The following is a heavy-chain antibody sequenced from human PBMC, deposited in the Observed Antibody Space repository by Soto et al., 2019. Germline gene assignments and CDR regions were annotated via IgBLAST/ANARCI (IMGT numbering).Heavy chain of an antibody. CDR2: IYYSGST. Sequence: SXTLSLTCTVSGGSISSGGYYWSWIRQHPGKVLELIGYIYYSGSTYYNPSLKSRVTISVDTSKNQFSLKLSSVTAADTAVYYCAREGTTAPNWFDPWGQGTLVTVSS. J-gene: IGHJ5*02. CDR3: AREGTTAPNWFDP. V-gene: IGHV4-31*03. D-gene: IGHD4-17*01. CDR1: GGSISSGGYY.